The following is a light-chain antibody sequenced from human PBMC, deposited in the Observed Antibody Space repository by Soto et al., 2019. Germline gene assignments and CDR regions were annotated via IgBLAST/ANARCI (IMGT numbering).Light chain of an antibody. V-gene: IGKV3-11*01. Sequence: EIMLTQSPATLSLSPGERAILSCRASQSVNSYLAWYQQKPGQAPRLLIYDSSKRATGIPARIGGSGSGTDITLTISSLEPEDSAVYYCQQRANWPVTFGPGTKVDIK. CDR3: QQRANWPVT. CDR2: DSS. CDR1: QSVNSY. J-gene: IGKJ3*01.